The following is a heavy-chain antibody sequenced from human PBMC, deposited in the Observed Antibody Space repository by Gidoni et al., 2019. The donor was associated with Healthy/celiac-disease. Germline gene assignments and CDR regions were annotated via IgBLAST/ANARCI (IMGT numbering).Heavy chain of an antibody. D-gene: IGHD3-3*01. CDR3: ARGSITIFGVVIIPEVPNFDY. J-gene: IGHJ4*02. CDR1: GYTFTGYY. CDR2: INPNSGGT. Sequence: QVQLVQSGAEVKKPGASVKVSCKASGYTFTGYYMHWVRQAPGQGLGWMGWINPNSGGTNYAQKFQGRVTMTRDTSISTAYMELSRLRSDDTAVYYCARGSITIFGVVIIPEVPNFDYWGQGTLVTVSS. V-gene: IGHV1-2*02.